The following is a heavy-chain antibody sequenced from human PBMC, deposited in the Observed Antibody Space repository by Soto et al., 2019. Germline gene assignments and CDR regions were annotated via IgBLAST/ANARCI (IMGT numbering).Heavy chain of an antibody. D-gene: IGHD3-10*01. CDR1: GYTFTAYC. J-gene: IGHJ6*02. V-gene: IGHV1-2*02. CDR2: INVNSGDI. Sequence: QVQLVQSGAEVKKPGASVRVSCKASGYTFTAYCVQWVRQAPGQGLQWMGWINVNSGDIKYAQAFQRRVTMTRDTSIRTVYMELTRLTPSDPAVYYCARDMDYYSGSGTGNGHGVWGQGTTVTV. CDR3: ARDMDYYSGSGTGNGHGV.